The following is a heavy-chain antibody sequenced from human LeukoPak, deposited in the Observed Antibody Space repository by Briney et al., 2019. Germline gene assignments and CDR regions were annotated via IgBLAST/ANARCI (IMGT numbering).Heavy chain of an antibody. CDR2: IYYTGST. V-gene: IGHV4-59*01. D-gene: IGHD3-10*01. CDR3: ARGLGSGSYYMFWFDP. CDR1: GGSISTYY. J-gene: IGHJ5*02. Sequence: SETLSLTCTVSGGSISTYYWSWIRQPPGKGLEWIGYIYYTGSTNYNPSLKSRVTISVDTSKNQFSLKLSSVTAADTAVYYCARGLGSGSYYMFWFDPWGQGTLVTVSS.